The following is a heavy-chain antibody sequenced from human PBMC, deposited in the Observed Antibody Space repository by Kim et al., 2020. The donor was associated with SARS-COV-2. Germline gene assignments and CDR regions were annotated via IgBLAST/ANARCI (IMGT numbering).Heavy chain of an antibody. J-gene: IGHJ6*03. CDR3: ASSGFTIFGVAHYYYYYMDV. Sequence: GGSLRLSCAASGFTVSSNYMSWVRQAPGKGLEWVSVIYSGGSTYYADSVKGRFTISRDNSKNTLYLQMNSLRAEDTAVYYCASSGFTIFGVAHYYYYYMDVWGKGTTVTVSS. D-gene: IGHD3-3*01. CDR1: GFTVSSNY. CDR2: IYSGGST. V-gene: IGHV3-53*01.